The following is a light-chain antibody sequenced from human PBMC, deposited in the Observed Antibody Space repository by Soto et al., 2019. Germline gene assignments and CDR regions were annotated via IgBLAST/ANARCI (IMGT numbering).Light chain of an antibody. J-gene: IGKJ1*01. CDR1: QSVLYSSNNKNY. Sequence: DIVMTQSPDSLAVSLGERATINCKSSQSVLYSSNNKNYLAWYQQKPGQPPKLLIFWASSRKSGVPDRFSGRGSGTDFTLTISSLQAEDVAVYYFQQYYSTPRTFGQGTKVEIK. CDR2: WAS. CDR3: QQYYSTPRT. V-gene: IGKV4-1*01.